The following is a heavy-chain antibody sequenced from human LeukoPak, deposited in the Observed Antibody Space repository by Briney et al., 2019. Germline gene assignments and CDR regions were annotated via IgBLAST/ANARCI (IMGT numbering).Heavy chain of an antibody. CDR1: GGSISSGGYY. CDR2: TYYSGST. CDR3: ARGLWFGEFEAPHWFDP. J-gene: IGHJ5*02. D-gene: IGHD3-10*01. V-gene: IGHV4-31*03. Sequence: SETLSLTRTVSGGSISSGGYYWSWIRQHPGKGLEWIGYTYYSGSTYYNPSLKSRVTISVDTSKNQFSLKLSSVTAADTAVYYCARGLWFGEFEAPHWFDPWGQGTLVTVSS.